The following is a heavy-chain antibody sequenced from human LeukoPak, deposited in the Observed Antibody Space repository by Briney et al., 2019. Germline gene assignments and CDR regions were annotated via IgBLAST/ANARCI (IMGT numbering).Heavy chain of an antibody. V-gene: IGHV4-59*01. J-gene: IGHJ6*02. CDR2: IYHSGST. CDR3: ARMGKNWESGYAMDV. Sequence: PSETLSLTCSVSGGSMSSYYWSWVRQPPGKGLELIGYIYHSGSTNYNPSLKNRVTISVDMSKNQFSLKLSSVSAADTAVYYCARMGKNWESGYAMDVWGQGTTVTVSS. D-gene: IGHD7-27*01. CDR1: GGSMSSYY.